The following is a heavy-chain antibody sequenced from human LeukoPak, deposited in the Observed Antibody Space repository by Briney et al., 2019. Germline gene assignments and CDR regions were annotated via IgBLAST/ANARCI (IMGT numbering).Heavy chain of an antibody. D-gene: IGHD6-19*01. V-gene: IGHV3-23*01. J-gene: IGHJ4*02. CDR1: GFTFSNYD. CDR3: AQDSSGFDY. CDR2: ISGSGGDT. Sequence: GGSLRLSCAASGFTFSNYDMSWVRQAPGKGLEWVSGISGSGGDTYYADSVKGRFTISRDNAKNTLYLQMNSLRAEDTAVYYCAQDSSGFDYWGQGTLVTVS.